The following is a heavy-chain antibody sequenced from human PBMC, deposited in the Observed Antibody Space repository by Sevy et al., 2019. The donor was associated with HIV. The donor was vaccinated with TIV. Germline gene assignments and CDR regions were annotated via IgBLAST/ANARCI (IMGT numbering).Heavy chain of an antibody. V-gene: IGHV3-74*01. Sequence: GESLKISCEVSGFTFSSYWMHWVHQAPGKGLVWVSRINSDESSINYADSVKGRFTISRDNAKNTLYLQMEGLRAEDTAVYYCARGDYNDVYYFFDLWGRGTLVTVSS. J-gene: IGHJ2*01. CDR1: GFTFSSYW. CDR3: ARGDYNDVYYFFDL. CDR2: INSDESSI. D-gene: IGHD3-22*01.